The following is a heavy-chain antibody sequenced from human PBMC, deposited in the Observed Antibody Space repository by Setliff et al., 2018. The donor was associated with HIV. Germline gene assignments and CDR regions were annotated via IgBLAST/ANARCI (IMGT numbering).Heavy chain of an antibody. CDR1: GGSIDSGNYD. Sequence: ASETLSLTCTVSGGSIDSGNYDWNWVRQPGGKGLEWIGRIYTRGSTKYSPTFESRVTMSLDTSKNQFSLNLRSVTAADTALYYCVRSGCNGNICYDSRGWPDSWGQGTQVTVSS. V-gene: IGHV4-61*02. D-gene: IGHD5-12*01. J-gene: IGHJ5*01. CDR2: IYTRGST. CDR3: VRSGCNGNICYDSRGWPDS.